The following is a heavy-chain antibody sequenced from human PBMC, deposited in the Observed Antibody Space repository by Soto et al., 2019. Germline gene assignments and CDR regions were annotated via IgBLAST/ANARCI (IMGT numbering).Heavy chain of an antibody. CDR1: GYTFTNYG. J-gene: IGHJ5*02. Sequence: QVQLVQSGAEVKKPGASVKVSCKASGYTFTNYGISWVRQAPGQGLEWMGRISGSNGKTDYSHNFQGRLTLTTDTSTSTAYMEVRSLRSDDTAVYYCARDGFMPNEIPVFRAKFDPWGQGTLVTVSS. V-gene: IGHV1-18*01. CDR2: ISGSNGKT. D-gene: IGHD1-1*01. CDR3: ARDGFMPNEIPVFRAKFDP.